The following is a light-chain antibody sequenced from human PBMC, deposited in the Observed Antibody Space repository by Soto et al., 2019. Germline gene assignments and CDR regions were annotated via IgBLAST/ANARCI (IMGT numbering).Light chain of an antibody. V-gene: IGKV3-11*01. CDR2: GAS. Sequence: EIVLTQSPATLSLSPGERATLSCGASQSVSSNLAWYQQKPGQAPRLLIYGASTRATGIPARFSGSGSGTDFTLTISSLEPEDFAVYYCQKRSTWPPFSFGPGTKVDIK. CDR3: QKRSTWPPFS. J-gene: IGKJ3*01. CDR1: QSVSSN.